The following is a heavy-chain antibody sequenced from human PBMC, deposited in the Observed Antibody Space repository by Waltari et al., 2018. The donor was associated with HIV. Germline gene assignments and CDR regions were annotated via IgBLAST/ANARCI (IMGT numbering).Heavy chain of an antibody. CDR2: IIHRLGTT. CDR3: ARRSWSYGVGSSRVFDY. Sequence: QVQLVQSGAEVKKPGSSVKVSCKASGGSFSNHGFNWVRQAPGHGLEWMGGIIHRLGTTNSAQKCRGRVTFTADDSTSSVYMELNSLKSDDTAVYYCARRSWSYGVGSSRVFDYCGQGTPVTVSS. D-gene: IGHD2-8*01. CDR1: GGSFSNHG. V-gene: IGHV1-69*01. J-gene: IGHJ4*02.